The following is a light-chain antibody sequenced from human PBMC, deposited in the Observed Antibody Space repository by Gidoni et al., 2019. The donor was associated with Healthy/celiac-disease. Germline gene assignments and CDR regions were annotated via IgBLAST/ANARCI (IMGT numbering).Light chain of an antibody. CDR1: KLGDKY. CDR3: QAWDSSTGV. V-gene: IGLV3-1*01. CDR2: QDS. J-gene: IGLJ1*01. Sequence: SYELPQPPSVSVPPGQTASITCSGDKLGDKYACWYQQKPGQSPVLVIYQDSKRPSGIPERFSGSNSGNTATLTISGTQAMDEADYYCQAWDSSTGVFGTGTKVTVL.